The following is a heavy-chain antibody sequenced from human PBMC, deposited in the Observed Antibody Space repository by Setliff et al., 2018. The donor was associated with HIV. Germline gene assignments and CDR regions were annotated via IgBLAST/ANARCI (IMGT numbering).Heavy chain of an antibody. J-gene: IGHJ3*02. D-gene: IGHD1-26*01. CDR3: ARLDDSGSYYENAFDM. CDR1: GDSMRNQY. CDR2: VYYRGDT. Sequence: LSLTCTVSGDSMRNQYWSWIRQSPGKGLEWIGSVYYRGDTHYNPSLKSRVTISADTSKNQFSLNLYSVTAADTAVYYCARLDDSGSYYENAFDMWGQGTRVTVSS. V-gene: IGHV4-59*11.